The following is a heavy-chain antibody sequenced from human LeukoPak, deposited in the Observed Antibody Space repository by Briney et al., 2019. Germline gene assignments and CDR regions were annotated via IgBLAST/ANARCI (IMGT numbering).Heavy chain of an antibody. J-gene: IGHJ3*02. CDR2: IYTSGST. Sequence: PSETLSLTCTVSGGSISSYYWSWIRQPAGKGLEWIGRIYTSGSTNYNPSLKSRVTMSVDTSKNQFSLKLSSVTAADTAVYYCARAAEVLLSENHGAFDIWGQGTMVTVSS. D-gene: IGHD2-8*02. CDR3: ARAAEVLLSENHGAFDI. V-gene: IGHV4-4*07. CDR1: GGSISSYY.